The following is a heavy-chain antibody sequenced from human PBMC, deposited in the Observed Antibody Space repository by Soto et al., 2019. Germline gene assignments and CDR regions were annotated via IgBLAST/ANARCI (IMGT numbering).Heavy chain of an antibody. CDR3: AIHIAGFGLLLPQFDS. J-gene: IGHJ5*01. D-gene: IGHD2-21*01. CDR1: GGSVNGYY. V-gene: IGHV4-34*01. Sequence: SVTLSLTCAVYGGSVNGYYWNWIRQPPGKGLEWIGEINHTGGTHYNASLKSRVTMSVDTSKNQFSTRLSSVTAAETAIYYCAIHIAGFGLLLPQFDSWGQGTQVTVSS. CDR2: INHTGGT.